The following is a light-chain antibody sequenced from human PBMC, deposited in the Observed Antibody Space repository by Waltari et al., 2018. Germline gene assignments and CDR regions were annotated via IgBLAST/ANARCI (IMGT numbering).Light chain of an antibody. CDR2: SNN. J-gene: IGLJ2*01. CDR3: ASWDDGLSGLI. CDR1: DSNSGRNY. V-gene: IGLV1-47*02. Sequence: QSVVTQPPSASGTPWQSVTISCSGTDSNSGRNYVYWYQQFPGMAPKLLLYSNNRRPPGVPDRFSGSKSGTSASLAINGLRSEDEAHYYCASWDDGLSGLIFGGGTELTV.